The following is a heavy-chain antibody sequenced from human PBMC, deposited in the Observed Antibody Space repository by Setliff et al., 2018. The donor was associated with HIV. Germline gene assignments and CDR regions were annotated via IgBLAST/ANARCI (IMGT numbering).Heavy chain of an antibody. D-gene: IGHD5-18*01. CDR3: ARDVKGYIYGSTYWYFDL. Sequence: PGGSLRLSCSASGFTFSTYPMNWVRQAPGKGLEWVSSISGSSTYWKYADSVKGRFTISRDNAKNTLFLQMNSLRAEDTAVYYCARDVKGYIYGSTYWYFDLWGRGTLVTVSS. V-gene: IGHV3-21*01. CDR2: ISGSSTYW. J-gene: IGHJ2*01. CDR1: GFTFSTYP.